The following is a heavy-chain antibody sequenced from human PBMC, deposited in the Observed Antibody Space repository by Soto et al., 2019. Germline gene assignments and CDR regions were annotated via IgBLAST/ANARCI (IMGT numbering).Heavy chain of an antibody. CDR3: ARERDSSIRFDP. D-gene: IGHD3-22*01. Sequence: GALVKVSCKASGYTFTGYYMHWVRQAPGQGLEWMGWINPNSGGTNYAQKFQGWVTMTRDTSISTAYMELSRLRSDDTAVYYCARERDSSIRFDPWGQGTLVTSPQ. V-gene: IGHV1-2*04. CDR2: INPNSGGT. J-gene: IGHJ5*02. CDR1: GYTFTGYY.